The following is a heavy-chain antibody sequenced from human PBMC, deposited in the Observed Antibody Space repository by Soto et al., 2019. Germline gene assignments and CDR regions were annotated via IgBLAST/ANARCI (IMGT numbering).Heavy chain of an antibody. V-gene: IGHV4-34*01. CDR1: GGSFSGYY. D-gene: IGHD3-10*01. J-gene: IGHJ4*02. CDR3: ARGHRLRGNFDY. Sequence: QVQLQQWGAGLLKPSETLSLTCAVYGGSFSGYYWSWIRQPPGKGLEWIGEINHSGSTNYNPSLKSRVTISVDTSKNQFSLKLSSVTAADTAVYYCARGHRLRGNFDYWGQGTLVTVSS. CDR2: INHSGST.